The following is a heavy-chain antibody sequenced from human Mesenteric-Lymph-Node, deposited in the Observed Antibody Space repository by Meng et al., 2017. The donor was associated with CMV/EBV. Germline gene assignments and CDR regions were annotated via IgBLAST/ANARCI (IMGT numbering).Heavy chain of an antibody. Sequence: PRSAIHWVRQAPGQRLEWLGWINTANGDTKYSQRFQGRVTITRDTSASTAYMELNSLTSEDTAVFYCARDTKGYCDSTSCYWYFDLWGRGTLVTVSS. J-gene: IGHJ2*01. CDR2: INTANGDT. CDR1: PRSA. V-gene: IGHV1-3*04. CDR3: ARDTKGYCDSTSCYWYFDL. D-gene: IGHD2-2*01.